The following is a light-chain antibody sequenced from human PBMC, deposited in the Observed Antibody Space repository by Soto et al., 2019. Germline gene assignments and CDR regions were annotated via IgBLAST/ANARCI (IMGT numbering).Light chain of an antibody. V-gene: IGKV1-9*01. CDR1: QDISSY. Sequence: DIQLTQSPSFLSASVGDRVTITCRASQDISSYLAWYQQKPGKAPKLLIYGASTLQSGVPSRFSGSGSGTEFTLTISSLQPEDFATYSCQQVKSFPLTFGGGTKVEIK. CDR3: QQVKSFPLT. J-gene: IGKJ4*01. CDR2: GAS.